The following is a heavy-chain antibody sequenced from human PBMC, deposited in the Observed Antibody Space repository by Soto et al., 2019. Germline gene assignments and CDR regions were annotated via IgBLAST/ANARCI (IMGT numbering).Heavy chain of an antibody. D-gene: IGHD1-26*01. CDR2: FDPEDGET. CDR3: ATYSGSYRGFDY. Sequence: ASVKVSCKVSGYTLTELSMHWVRQAPGKGLEWMGGFDPEDGETIYAQKFQGRVTMTEDTSTDTAYMELSSLRSEDMAVYYCATYSGSYRGFDYWGQGTLVTVSS. V-gene: IGHV1-24*01. CDR1: GYTLTELS. J-gene: IGHJ4*02.